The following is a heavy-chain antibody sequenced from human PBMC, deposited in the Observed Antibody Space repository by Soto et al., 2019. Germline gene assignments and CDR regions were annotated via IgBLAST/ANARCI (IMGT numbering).Heavy chain of an antibody. D-gene: IGHD6-6*01. J-gene: IGHJ6*02. CDR1: GFTFSSYA. Sequence: GGSLRLSCAASGFTFSSYAMHWVRQAPGKGLEWVAVISYDGSNKYYADSVKGRFTISRDNSKNTLYLQMNSLRAEDTAVYYCARGGAARPTQAMPSQSGMDVWGQGTAVTVSS. CDR2: ISYDGSNK. V-gene: IGHV3-30-3*01. CDR3: ARGGAARPTQAMPSQSGMDV.